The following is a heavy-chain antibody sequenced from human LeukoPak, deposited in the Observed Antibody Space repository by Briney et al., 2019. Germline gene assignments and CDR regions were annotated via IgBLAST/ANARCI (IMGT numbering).Heavy chain of an antibody. J-gene: IGHJ4*02. CDR2: ISGSGGST. CDR1: GFTFSSYA. Sequence: GGSLRLSCAASGFTFSSYAMSWVRQAPGKGLEWVSAISGSGGSTYYADSVKGWFTISRDNSKNTLYLQMNSLRAEDTAVYYCGRYCSGGSCYRDYFDYWGQGTLVTVSS. CDR3: GRYCSGGSCYRDYFDY. V-gene: IGHV3-23*01. D-gene: IGHD2-15*01.